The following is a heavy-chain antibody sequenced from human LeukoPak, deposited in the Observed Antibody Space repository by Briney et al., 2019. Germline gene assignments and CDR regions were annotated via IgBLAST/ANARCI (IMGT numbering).Heavy chain of an antibody. V-gene: IGHV4-59*01. J-gene: IGHJ4*02. CDR1: GGAISSYY. Sequence: SETLSLTCTVSGGAISSYYWSWIRQPPGKGLEWIGYIYYSGSTNYNPSLKSRVTISVDTSKNQFSLKLSSVTAADKAVYYCASAGGSDDHGVGYFDYWGQGTLVTVSS. CDR3: ASAGGSDDHGVGYFDY. D-gene: IGHD4-17*01. CDR2: IYYSGST.